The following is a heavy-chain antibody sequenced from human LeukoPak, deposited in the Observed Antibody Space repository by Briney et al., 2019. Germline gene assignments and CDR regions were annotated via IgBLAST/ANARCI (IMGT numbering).Heavy chain of an antibody. J-gene: IGHJ4*02. CDR3: AREAASGSWSDY. V-gene: IGHV1-2*06. CDR1: GYSFSGYY. D-gene: IGHD6-13*01. CDR2: IKPNSGAT. Sequence: ASVKVSCKASGYSFSGYYMHWVRQAPGQGLEWMGRIKPNSGATDYAQKFQDRVTMTRDTSTGTAYMEVRWLRSGETAVYYCAREAASGSWSDYWGQGTLVTVSS.